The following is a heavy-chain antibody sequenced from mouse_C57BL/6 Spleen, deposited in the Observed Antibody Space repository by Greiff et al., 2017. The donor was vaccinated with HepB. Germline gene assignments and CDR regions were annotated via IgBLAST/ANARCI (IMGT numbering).Heavy chain of an antibody. V-gene: IGHV1-69*01. CDR2: IDPSDSYT. CDR1: GYTFTSYW. Sequence: QVHVKQPGAELVMPGASVKLSCKASGYTFTSYWLHWVKQRPGQGLEWIGEIDPSDSYTNYNQKFKGKSTLTVDKSSSNAYMQLSSLTSEDSAVYYCARSLYYDFPWFAYWGQGTLVTVSA. CDR3: ARSLYYDFPWFAY. D-gene: IGHD2-4*01. J-gene: IGHJ3*01.